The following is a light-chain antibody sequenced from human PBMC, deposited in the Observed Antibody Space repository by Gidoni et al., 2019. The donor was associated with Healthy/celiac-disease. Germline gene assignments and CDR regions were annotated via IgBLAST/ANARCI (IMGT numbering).Light chain of an antibody. J-gene: IGLJ1*01. CDR1: SSDVGGYNY. V-gene: IGLV2-14*01. Sequence: QSALTQPAYVSGSPGQSITISCTGTSSDVGGYNYVSWYQQHPGKAPKLMIYEVSNRSSGVSNRFAGSKSGNTASLTISGLQAEDEADYYCSSYTSSSTLYVFGTGTKVTVL. CDR2: EVS. CDR3: SSYTSSSTLYV.